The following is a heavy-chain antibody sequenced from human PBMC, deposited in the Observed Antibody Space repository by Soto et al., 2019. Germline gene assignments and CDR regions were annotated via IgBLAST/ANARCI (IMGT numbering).Heavy chain of an antibody. CDR1: GDSVSSNSAA. Sequence: QTLSLPFAISGDSVSSNSAACNLTRQSPSRGLEWLGRTYYRSKWYNDYAVSVKSRITINPDTSKNQFSLQLNSVTPEDTAVYYCARERKQQLVLSWFDPWGQGTLVTVSS. J-gene: IGHJ5*02. CDR2: TYYRSKWYN. V-gene: IGHV6-1*01. CDR3: ARERKQQLVLSWFDP. D-gene: IGHD6-13*01.